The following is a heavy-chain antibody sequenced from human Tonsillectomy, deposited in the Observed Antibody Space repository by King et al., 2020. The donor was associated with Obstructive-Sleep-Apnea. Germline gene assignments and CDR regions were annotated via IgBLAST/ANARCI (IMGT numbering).Heavy chain of an antibody. J-gene: IGHJ3*02. CDR2: IRYDGSNK. V-gene: IGHV3-30*02. CDR3: AKDWGPWGGYDILTGPGDAFDI. Sequence: VQLVESGGGVVQPGRSLRLSCAASGFTFSSYGMHWVRQAPGKGLEWVAFIRYDGSNKYYADSVKGRFTISRDNSKNTLYLQMNSLRAEDTAVYYCAKDWGPWGGYDILTGPGDAFDIWGQGTMVTVSS. D-gene: IGHD3-9*01. CDR1: GFTFSSYG.